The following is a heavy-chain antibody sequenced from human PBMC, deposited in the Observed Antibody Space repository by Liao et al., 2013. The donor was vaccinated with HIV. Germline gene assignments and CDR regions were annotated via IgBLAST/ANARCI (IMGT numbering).Heavy chain of an antibody. Sequence: QVQLQESGPGLVKPSETLSLTCTVSGGSISSYYWSWIRQPPGKGLEWIGYIYYSGSTYYNPSLKSRVTISVDTSKNQFSLKLSSVTAADTAVYYCASSYGSGTFDYWGQGTLVTVSS. CDR2: IYYSGST. J-gene: IGHJ4*02. D-gene: IGHD3-10*01. CDR1: GGSISSYY. V-gene: IGHV4-59*06. CDR3: ASSYGSGTFDY.